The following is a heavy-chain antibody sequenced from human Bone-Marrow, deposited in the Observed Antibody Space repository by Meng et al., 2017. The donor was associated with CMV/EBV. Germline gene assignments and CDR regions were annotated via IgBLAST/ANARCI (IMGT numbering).Heavy chain of an antibody. J-gene: IGHJ4*02. CDR3: AREYSSSWRIYFDY. CDR2: ISSSSSYI. Sequence: GESLKISCAASGFTFSSYSMNWVRQAPGKGLEWVSSISSSSSYIYYADSVKGRFTISRDNAKNSLYLQMNSLRAEDTAVYYCAREYSSSWRIYFDYWGQGTRVTVSS. CDR1: GFTFSSYS. D-gene: IGHD6-13*01. V-gene: IGHV3-21*01.